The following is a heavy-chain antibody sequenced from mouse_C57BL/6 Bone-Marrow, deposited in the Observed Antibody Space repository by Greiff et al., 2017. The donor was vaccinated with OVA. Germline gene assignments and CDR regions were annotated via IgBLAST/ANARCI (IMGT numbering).Heavy chain of an antibody. Sequence: QVQLQQPGAELVKPGASVKLSCKASGYTFTSYWMHWVKQRPGQGLEWIGMIHPNSGSTNYNEKFKSKATLTVDKSSSTAYMQLSSLTSEDSAVYYCASNYYGSRFDYWGQGTTLTVSS. V-gene: IGHV1-64*01. CDR2: IHPNSGST. D-gene: IGHD1-1*01. J-gene: IGHJ2*01. CDR3: ASNYYGSRFDY. CDR1: GYTFTSYW.